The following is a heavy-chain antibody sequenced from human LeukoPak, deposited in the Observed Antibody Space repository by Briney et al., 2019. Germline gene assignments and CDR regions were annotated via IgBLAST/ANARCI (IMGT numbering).Heavy chain of an antibody. CDR1: GYTFTGYY. Sequence: ASVKVSCKASGYTFTGYYMHWVRQAPGQGLEWMGWINTNTGNPTYAQGFTGRFVFSLDTSVSTAYLQISSLKAEDTAVYYCARDLRAMADYWGQGTLVTVSS. CDR2: INTNTGNP. D-gene: IGHD5-18*01. CDR3: ARDLRAMADY. V-gene: IGHV7-4-1*02. J-gene: IGHJ4*02.